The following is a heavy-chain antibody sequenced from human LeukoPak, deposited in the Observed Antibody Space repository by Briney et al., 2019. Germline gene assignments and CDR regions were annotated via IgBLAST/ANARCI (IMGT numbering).Heavy chain of an antibody. CDR1: GFVFSSYV. J-gene: IGHJ4*02. Sequence: GGSLRLSCAASGFVFSSYVISWVSQAPGKGLEWVSTIGGSGGSTYYADSVKGRFTISRDNSKNTLYLQMNSLRAEDTAVYYCARDKYSYGYWAFDYWGQGTLVTVSS. V-gene: IGHV3-23*01. CDR2: IGGSGGST. D-gene: IGHD5-18*01. CDR3: ARDKYSYGYWAFDY.